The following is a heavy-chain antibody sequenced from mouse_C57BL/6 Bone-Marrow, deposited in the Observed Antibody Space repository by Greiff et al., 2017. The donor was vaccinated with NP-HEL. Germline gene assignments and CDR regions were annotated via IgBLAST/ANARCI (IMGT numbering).Heavy chain of an antibody. Sequence: EVQGVESGPELVKPGASVKISCKASGYSFTDYNMNWVKQSNGKSLEWIGVINPNYGTTSYNQKFKGKATLTVDQSSSTAYMQLNSLTSEDSAVYYCARGGFYYDYFYAMDYWGQGTSVTVSS. CDR2: INPNYGTT. J-gene: IGHJ4*01. CDR1: GYSFTDYN. V-gene: IGHV1-39*01. D-gene: IGHD2-4*01. CDR3: ARGGFYYDYFYAMDY.